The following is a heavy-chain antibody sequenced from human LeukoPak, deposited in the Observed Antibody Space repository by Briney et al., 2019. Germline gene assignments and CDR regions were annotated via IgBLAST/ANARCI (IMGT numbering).Heavy chain of an antibody. CDR1: GGTFSSYA. CDR2: IIPIFGTA. Sequence: GASVKVSCKASGGTFSSYAISWVRQAPGQGLEWMGGIIPIFGTANYAQKFQGRVTITADESTSTAHMELSSLRSEDTAVYYCASPGPDIVVVTAILVYWGQGTLVTVSS. CDR3: ASPGPDIVVVTAILVY. D-gene: IGHD2-21*02. V-gene: IGHV1-69*13. J-gene: IGHJ4*02.